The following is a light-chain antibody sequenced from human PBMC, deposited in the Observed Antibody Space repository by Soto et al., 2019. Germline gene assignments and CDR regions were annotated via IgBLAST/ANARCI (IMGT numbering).Light chain of an antibody. CDR3: QRLSHA. CDR1: QGMSHY. Sequence: IQLTQSPSSLSASVGDRVTITCRASQGMSHYLAWYQQKPGKAPKLLIYAASTLQSGVPSRFSGSGSGTDFTLTISSLQPDDFATYYCQRLSHAFGGGTKVDIK. V-gene: IGKV1-9*01. J-gene: IGKJ4*01. CDR2: AAS.